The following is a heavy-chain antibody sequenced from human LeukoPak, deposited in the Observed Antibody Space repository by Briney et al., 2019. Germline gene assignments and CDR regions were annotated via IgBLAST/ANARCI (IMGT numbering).Heavy chain of an antibody. CDR2: INHSGST. CDR1: GGSFSGYY. V-gene: IGHV4-34*01. D-gene: IGHD3-10*01. J-gene: IGHJ4*02. Sequence: SETLSLTCAVYGGSFSGYYWSWIRQPPGKGLEWIGEINHSGSTNYNPSLTSRVTISVDTSKNQFSLKLSSVTAADTAVYYCARHYDSGSYYRNAYFDYWGQGTLVTVSS. CDR3: ARHYDSGSYYRNAYFDY.